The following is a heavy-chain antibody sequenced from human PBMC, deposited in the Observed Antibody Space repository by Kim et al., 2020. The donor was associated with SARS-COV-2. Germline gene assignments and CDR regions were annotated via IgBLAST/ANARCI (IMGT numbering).Heavy chain of an antibody. CDR2: INAGNGNT. V-gene: IGHV1-3*01. CDR1: GYTFTSYA. J-gene: IGHJ4*02. CDR3: ARAGWLVYYFDY. Sequence: ASVKVSCKASGYTFTSYAMHWVRQAPGQRLEWMGWINAGNGNTKYSQKFQGRVTITRDTSASTAYMELSSLRSEDTAVYYCARAGWLVYYFDYWGQGTLVTVSS. D-gene: IGHD6-19*01.